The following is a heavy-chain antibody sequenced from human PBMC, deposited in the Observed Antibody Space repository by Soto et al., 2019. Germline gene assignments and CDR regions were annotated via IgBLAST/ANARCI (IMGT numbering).Heavy chain of an antibody. V-gene: IGHV4-59*01. D-gene: IGHD6-19*01. CDR1: GGAIPGYY. CDR2: VYFSGST. J-gene: IGHJ3*02. CDR3: SRERGAVASTADAFDI. Sequence: SETLSITCNVSGGAIPGYYWNWIRQPPGKGLEWIGYVYFSGSTKYNPSLKSRVTILVDMSKNQFSLRLTSVTSADTAVYYCSRERGAVASTADAFDIWGQGTMVTVSS.